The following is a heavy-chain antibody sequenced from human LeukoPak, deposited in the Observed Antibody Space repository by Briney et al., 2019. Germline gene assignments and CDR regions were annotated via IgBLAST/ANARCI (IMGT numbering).Heavy chain of an antibody. CDR2: INHSGST. J-gene: IGHJ4*02. CDR1: GGSFSGYY. CDR3: ARAGELERPNFDY. V-gene: IGHV4-34*01. Sequence: PSETLSLTCAVYGGSFSGYYWSWIRQPPGKGLEWIGEINHSGSTNYNPSLKSRVTISVDTSKNQFSLKLSSVTAADTAVYYCARAGELERPNFDYWGQGTLATVSS. D-gene: IGHD1-1*01.